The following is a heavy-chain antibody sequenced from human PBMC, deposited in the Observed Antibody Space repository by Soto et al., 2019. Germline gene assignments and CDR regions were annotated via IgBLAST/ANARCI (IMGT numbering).Heavy chain of an antibody. CDR3: TGSSSGY. V-gene: IGHV3-73*01. Sequence: PGGSLRLSCAASGFSFSGSAMHWVRQASGKGLEWVGHIRSKSNNYATTYDASVKGRFTISRDDSKNTAYLEMNSLKIEDTAVYYCTGSSSGYWGQGTLVTVSS. J-gene: IGHJ4*02. CDR1: GFSFSGSA. CDR2: IRSKSNNYAT. D-gene: IGHD6-6*01.